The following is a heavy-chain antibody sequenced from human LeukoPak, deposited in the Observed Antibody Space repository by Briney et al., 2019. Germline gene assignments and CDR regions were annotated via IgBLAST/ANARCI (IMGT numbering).Heavy chain of an antibody. CDR3: ARDPSNYYYYGMDV. J-gene: IGHJ6*02. CDR1: GFTFSSYA. V-gene: IGHV3-23*01. Sequence: GGSLRLSCAASGFTFSSYAMSWVRQAPGKGLEWVSAISGSGGSTYYADSVKGRFTISRDNSKNTLYLQMNSLRAEDTAVYYCARDPSNYYYYGMDVWGQGTTVTVSS. CDR2: ISGSGGST.